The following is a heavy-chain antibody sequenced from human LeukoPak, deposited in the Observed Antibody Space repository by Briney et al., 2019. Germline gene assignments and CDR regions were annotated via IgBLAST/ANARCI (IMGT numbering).Heavy chain of an antibody. CDR1: GGSISSGAYY. Sequence: SETLSLTCTVSGGSISSGAYYWNWIRQHPGKGLEWIGYIYYSGSTYYNPSLKSRVTISVDTSKNQFSLKLSSVTAADTAVYYCARTLGSGYHLYYFDYRGQGTLVTVSS. CDR3: ARTLGSGYHLYYFDY. J-gene: IGHJ4*02. CDR2: IYYSGST. D-gene: IGHD3-22*01. V-gene: IGHV4-31*03.